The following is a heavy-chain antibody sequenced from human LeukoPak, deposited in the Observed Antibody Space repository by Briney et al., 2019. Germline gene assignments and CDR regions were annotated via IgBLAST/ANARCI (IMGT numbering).Heavy chain of an antibody. CDR3: ATGFGYYFDY. V-gene: IGHV1-69-2*01. J-gene: IGHJ4*02. Sequence: ASVKISCKVSGYTFTDYYMHWVQQAPGKGLEWMGLVDPEAGETIYAEKFQGRVTITADTSTDTAYMELSSLRSEDTAVYYCATGFGYYFDYWGQGTLVTVSS. CDR1: GYTFTDYY. CDR2: VDPEAGET. D-gene: IGHD3-10*01.